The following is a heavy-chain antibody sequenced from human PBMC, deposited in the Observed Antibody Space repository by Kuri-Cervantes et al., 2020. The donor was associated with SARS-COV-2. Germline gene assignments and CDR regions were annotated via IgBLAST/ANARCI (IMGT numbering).Heavy chain of an antibody. CDR3: ARDYFADV. Sequence: SETLSLTCAVYGGSFSGYYWSWIRQPPGKGLEWIGEINHGGSTNYNPSLKSRVTISVDTSKNQFSLKLSSVTAADTAVYYCARDYFADVWGKGTTVTVSS. CDR2: INHGGST. V-gene: IGHV4-34*01. D-gene: IGHD2/OR15-2a*01. CDR1: GGSFSGYY. J-gene: IGHJ6*04.